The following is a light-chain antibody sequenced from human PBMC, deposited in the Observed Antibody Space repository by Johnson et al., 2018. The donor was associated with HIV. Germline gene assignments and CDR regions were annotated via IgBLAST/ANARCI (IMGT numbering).Light chain of an antibody. CDR1: SSNIGNNY. J-gene: IGLJ1*01. CDR3: ATGDNSLTPFYG. CDR2: ENN. V-gene: IGLV1-51*02. Sequence: QSVLTQPPSVSAAPGQKVTISCSGSSSNIGNNYVSWYQQLPGTAPKLLIYENNKRPLGIPARFSGSKSGTSATLDITGLQTGDEADYYCATGDNSLTPFYGFGTATKVTV.